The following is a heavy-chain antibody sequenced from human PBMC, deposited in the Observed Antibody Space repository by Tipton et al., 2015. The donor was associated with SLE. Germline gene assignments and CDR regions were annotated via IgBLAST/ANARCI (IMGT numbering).Heavy chain of an antibody. D-gene: IGHD4-11*01. J-gene: IGHJ2*01. V-gene: IGHV4-59*12. Sequence: TLSLTCTVSGVSIRSYYWRWIRQPPGKGLEWIAFIHYSGSTNYNPSLKSRVTMSVDTSKNHFSLKLISVTAADTAVYYCAREFLNPVTTVHYYFDLWGRGTLVTVSS. CDR1: GVSIRSYY. CDR3: AREFLNPVTTVHYYFDL. CDR2: IHYSGST.